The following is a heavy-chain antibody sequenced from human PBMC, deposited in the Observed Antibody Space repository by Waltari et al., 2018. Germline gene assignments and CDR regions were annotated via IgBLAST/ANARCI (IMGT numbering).Heavy chain of an antibody. V-gene: IGHV1-46*01. D-gene: IGHD2-8*02. CDR2: SNRRGWRT. J-gene: IGHJ5*02. Sequence: APGKGLEGMGTSNRRGWRTIYEQKVQGKVTMTRDTSTSTVYRELSSLRSEETAVYYCAGVGGPNWWVDPWGQVTLVTVSS. CDR3: AGVGGPNWWVDP.